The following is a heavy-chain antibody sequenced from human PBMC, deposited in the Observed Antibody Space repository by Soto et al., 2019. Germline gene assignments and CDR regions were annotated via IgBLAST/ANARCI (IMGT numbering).Heavy chain of an antibody. CDR1: GFTFGSYD. CDR3: ARDPSGEGFGEVSYGLAV. CDR2: IDIVADT. V-gene: IGHV3-13*01. Sequence: EVQLVESGGGSVQPGGSLTLSCAASGFTFGSYDMHWVRQATGRGLEWVSSIDIVADTYYQGSVKGRFTITRDNVKNSLYVLMNSLRAEDSAVYYCARDPSGEGFGEVSYGLAVWGHGATGTVSS. D-gene: IGHD3-10*01. J-gene: IGHJ6*02.